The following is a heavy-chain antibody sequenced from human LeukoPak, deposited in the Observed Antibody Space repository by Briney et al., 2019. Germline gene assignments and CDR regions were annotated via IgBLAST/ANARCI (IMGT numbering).Heavy chain of an antibody. J-gene: IGHJ4*02. CDR2: INPRSGGT. D-gene: IGHD4-23*01. V-gene: IGHV1-2*06. CDR1: GYTFIGHH. Sequence: ASVKVSCKTSGYTFIGHHIHWVRQAPGQGLEWMGRINPRSGGTDYARQFQGRVTMTRDTSTNTAYMELSRMRSDKTAVCYCRRDPPVGQDYLDYWGQGTLVTVSS. CDR3: RRDPPVGQDYLDY.